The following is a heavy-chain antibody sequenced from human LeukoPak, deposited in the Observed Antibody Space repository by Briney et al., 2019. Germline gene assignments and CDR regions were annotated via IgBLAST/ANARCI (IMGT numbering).Heavy chain of an antibody. J-gene: IGHJ4*02. Sequence: SETLSLTCAVPSGSISSSNWWSWVRQPPGKGLEWIGEIYHSGSTNYNPSLKSRVTISIDKSKNQFSLKMSSVTAADTAVYYCGAGDSYYFDYWGQGTLITVSS. D-gene: IGHD4-17*01. CDR2: IYHSGST. CDR3: GAGDSYYFDY. V-gene: IGHV4-4*02. CDR1: SGSISSSNW.